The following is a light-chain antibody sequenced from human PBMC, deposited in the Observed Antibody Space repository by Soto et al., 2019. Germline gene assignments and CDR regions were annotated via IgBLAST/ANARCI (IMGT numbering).Light chain of an antibody. CDR3: CSHSASYTFV. Sequence: QSALTQPPSVSGSPGQSVTISCTGTSSDVGGYNCVSWYQQHPGNAPQLLIHEVSQRPSGVPDRFSGSKSGNTASLTISGLQAEDEADYFCCSHSASYTFVFGTGTKVTVL. V-gene: IGLV2-11*01. CDR1: SSDVGGYNC. CDR2: EVS. J-gene: IGLJ1*01.